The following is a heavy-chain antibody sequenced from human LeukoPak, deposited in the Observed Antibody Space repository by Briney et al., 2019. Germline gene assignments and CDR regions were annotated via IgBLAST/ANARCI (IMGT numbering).Heavy chain of an antibody. Sequence: SETLSLTCTVSGYSISSGFYWGWIRQPPGKGLEWIGSIYHSGSTYYNPSLESRVTISVDTSKNQFSLKVISVTAADTAVYYCARGVGYCSGGSCYSWANWFDPWGQGTLVTVSS. V-gene: IGHV4-38-2*02. CDR1: GYSISSGFY. J-gene: IGHJ5*02. CDR2: IYHSGST. CDR3: ARGVGYCSGGSCYSWANWFDP. D-gene: IGHD2-15*01.